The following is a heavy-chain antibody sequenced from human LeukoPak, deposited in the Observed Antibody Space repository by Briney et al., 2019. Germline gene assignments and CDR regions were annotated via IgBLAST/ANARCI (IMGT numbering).Heavy chain of an antibody. CDR1: GGSISSYY. D-gene: IGHD3-22*01. Sequence: KSSETLSLTCTVSGGSISSYYWSWIRQPPEKGLEWIGYIYYIGTTNYNPSLKSRVTISVDTSKNQFSLKLSSVTSADTAVYYCARRGYYDDSGFRNDAFDIWGQGTMATVSS. CDR3: ARRGYYDDSGFRNDAFDI. J-gene: IGHJ3*02. CDR2: IYYIGTT. V-gene: IGHV4-59*08.